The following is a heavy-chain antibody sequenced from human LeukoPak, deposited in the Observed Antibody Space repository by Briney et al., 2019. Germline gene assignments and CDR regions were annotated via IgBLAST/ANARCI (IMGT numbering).Heavy chain of an antibody. CDR3: ARAPVVRDIVVVPAAINYYMDV. V-gene: IGHV1-69*04. Sequence: ASVKVSCKASGGTFSSYAISWVRQAPGQGLEWMGRIIPILGIANYAQKFQGRVTITADESTSTAYMELSSLRSEDTAVYYCARAPVVRDIVVVPAAINYYMDVWGKGTTVTVSS. CDR1: GGTFSSYA. CDR2: IIPILGIA. J-gene: IGHJ6*03. D-gene: IGHD2-2*01.